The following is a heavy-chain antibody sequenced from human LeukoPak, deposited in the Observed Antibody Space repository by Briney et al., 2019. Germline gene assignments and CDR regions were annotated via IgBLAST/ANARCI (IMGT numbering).Heavy chain of an antibody. CDR3: AKVVAARLDAFDI. D-gene: IGHD2-15*01. J-gene: IGHJ3*02. CDR1: GFTFSSYA. V-gene: IGHV3-23*01. CDR2: ISGSGGST. Sequence: GASLRLSCAASGFTFSSYAMIWVRQAPGKGLEWVSAISGSGGSTYYADSVKGRFTISRDNSKNTLYLQMNSLRAEDTAVYYCAKVVAARLDAFDIWGQGTMVTVSS.